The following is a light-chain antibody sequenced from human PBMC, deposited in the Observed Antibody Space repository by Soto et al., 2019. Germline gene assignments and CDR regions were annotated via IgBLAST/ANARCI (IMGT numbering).Light chain of an antibody. CDR1: QSVSSN. CDR3: QQYNGYSTWT. Sequence: IVWTQSHAPLSVSPGERAILSCMASQSVSSNLAWYQQKPGQAPRLLIYGASTRATGIPARFSGSGSGTEFTLTISSLQPDDFATYYCQQYNGYSTWTFGQGTKVDIK. CDR2: GAS. V-gene: IGKV3-15*01. J-gene: IGKJ1*01.